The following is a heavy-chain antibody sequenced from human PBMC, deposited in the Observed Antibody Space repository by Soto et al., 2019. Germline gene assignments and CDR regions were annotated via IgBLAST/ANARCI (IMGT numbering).Heavy chain of an antibody. Sequence: ASVKVSFKASGFTFTSSAVQWVRQARGQRLEWIGWIVVGSGNTNYAQKFQERVTITRDMSTSTAYMELSSLRSEDTAVYYCAAAWEPYNWFDPWGQGTLVTVSS. CDR3: AAAWEPYNWFDP. V-gene: IGHV1-58*01. J-gene: IGHJ5*02. D-gene: IGHD1-26*01. CDR2: IVVGSGNT. CDR1: GFTFTSSA.